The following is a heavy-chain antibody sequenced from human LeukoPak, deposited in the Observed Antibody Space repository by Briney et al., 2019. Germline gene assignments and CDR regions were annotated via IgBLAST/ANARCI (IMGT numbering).Heavy chain of an antibody. Sequence: GASVKVSCKASGYTFTSYAMNWVRQAPGQGLEWMGWINTNTGNPTYAQGFTGRFVFSLDTSVSTAYLQISSLKAEDTAVYYCARSAVAATPSELDYWGQGTLVTVSS. CDR1: GYTFTSYA. CDR3: ARSAVAATPSELDY. J-gene: IGHJ4*02. CDR2: INTNTGNP. V-gene: IGHV7-4-1*02. D-gene: IGHD2-15*01.